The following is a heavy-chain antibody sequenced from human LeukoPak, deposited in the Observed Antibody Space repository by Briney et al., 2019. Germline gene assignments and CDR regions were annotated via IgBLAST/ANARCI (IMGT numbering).Heavy chain of an antibody. CDR2: ISYDGSNK. D-gene: IGHD6-13*01. J-gene: IGHJ4*02. CDR1: GGSFSGYY. Sequence: LSLTCAVYGGSFSGYYWSWIRQAPGKGLEWVAVISYDGSNKYYADSVKGRFTISRDNSKNTLYLQMNSLRAEDTAVYYCANLAGTGNFDYWGQGTLVTVSS. V-gene: IGHV3-30-3*01. CDR3: ANLAGTGNFDY.